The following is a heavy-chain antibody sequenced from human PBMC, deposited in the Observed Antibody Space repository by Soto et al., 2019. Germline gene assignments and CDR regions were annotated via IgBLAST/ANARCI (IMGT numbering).Heavy chain of an antibody. CDR1: GGSISSGDYY. CDR3: ARDLGHPMNLGFQH. D-gene: IGHD1-7*01. V-gene: IGHV4-30-4*01. Sequence: PSETLSLTCTVSGGSISSGDYYWSWIRQPPGKGLEWIGYIYYSGSTYYNPSLKSRVTISVDTSKNRFSLKLSSVTAADTAVYYCARDLGHPMNLGFQHWGQGTLVTVSS. CDR2: IYYSGST. J-gene: IGHJ1*01.